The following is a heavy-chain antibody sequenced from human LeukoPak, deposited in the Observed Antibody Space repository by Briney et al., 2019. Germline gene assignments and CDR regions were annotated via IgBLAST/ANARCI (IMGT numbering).Heavy chain of an antibody. CDR1: GGTFSRHA. CDR2: IIPIFGTP. CDR3: ARGWLAENTVVTPYNY. J-gene: IGHJ4*02. D-gene: IGHD4-23*01. V-gene: IGHV1-69*01. Sequence: SVKVSCKASGGTFSRHAISWVRQAPGQGLEWMGGIIPIFGTPNYAQKFQGRVTITADESTSTAYMELSSLRSEDTAVYYCARGWLAENTVVTPYNYWGQGTLVTVSS.